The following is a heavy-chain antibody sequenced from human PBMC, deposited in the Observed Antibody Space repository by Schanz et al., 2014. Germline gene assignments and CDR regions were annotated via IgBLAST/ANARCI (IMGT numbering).Heavy chain of an antibody. J-gene: IGHJ4*02. CDR2: ISGSGAST. V-gene: IGHV3-11*04. Sequence: QAQVVQSGGGLVKPGGSLRLSCAASGFVFGDYYMTWIRQAPGKGLEWVSGISGSGASTYYADSVKGRFTISRDNAKNSLFLQMNSLRPEDTAVYYCANNWNLDYWGQGTLVTVSS. CDR3: ANNWNLDY. CDR1: GFVFGDYY. D-gene: IGHD1-20*01.